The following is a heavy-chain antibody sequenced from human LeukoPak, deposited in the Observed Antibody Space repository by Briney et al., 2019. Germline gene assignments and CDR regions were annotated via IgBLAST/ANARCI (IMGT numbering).Heavy chain of an antibody. CDR2: YSGGSA. J-gene: IGHJ6*03. V-gene: IGHV3-53*01. CDR3: ARDRLETPATPWYYYMDV. Sequence: YSGGSAYYPDSVKGRFTISRDDSKNTLYLHLSSLRADDTAVYYCARDRLETPATPWYYYMDVWGKGTTVTISS. D-gene: IGHD2-15*01.